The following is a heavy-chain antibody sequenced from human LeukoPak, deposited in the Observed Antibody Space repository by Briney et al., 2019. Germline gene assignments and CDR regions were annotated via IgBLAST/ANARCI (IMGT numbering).Heavy chain of an antibody. CDR2: ISSSSSYI. CDR3: ARDPGYYDSSGYYSSPLDY. Sequence: PGGSLRLSCAASGFTFSSYSMNWARQDPGKGLEWVSSISSSSSYIYYADSVKGRFTISRDNAKNSLYLQMNSLRAEDTAVYYCARDPGYYDSSGYYSSPLDYWGQGTLVTVSS. D-gene: IGHD3-22*01. V-gene: IGHV3-21*01. CDR1: GFTFSSYS. J-gene: IGHJ4*02.